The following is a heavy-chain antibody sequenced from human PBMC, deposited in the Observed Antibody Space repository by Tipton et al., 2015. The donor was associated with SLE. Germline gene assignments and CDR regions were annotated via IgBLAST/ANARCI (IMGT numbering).Heavy chain of an antibody. CDR3: ATSPLTL. CDR2: ISYTGST. J-gene: IGHJ4*02. CDR1: GGSISSSYY. V-gene: IGHV4-39*07. D-gene: IGHD2-2*01. Sequence: TLSLTCTVSGGSISSSYYWGWIRQSPGKGLEWIGSISYTGSTYYNPSLMSRVTISVDMSKNQLSLKLTSVTAADTAAYYCATSPLTLWGQGTLVTVSS.